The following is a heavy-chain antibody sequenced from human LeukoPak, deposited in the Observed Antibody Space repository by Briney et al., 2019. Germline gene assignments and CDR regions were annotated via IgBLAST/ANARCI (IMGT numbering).Heavy chain of an antibody. CDR2: IYYSGST. CDR3: ARASDDYGDHDY. D-gene: IGHD4-17*01. J-gene: IGHJ4*02. Sequence: KPSETLSLTCTVSGGSISSGDYYWSWIRQPPGKGLEWIGYIYYSGSTYYNPSLKSRVTISVDTSKNQFSLKLSSVTAADTAVYYCARASDDYGDHDYWGQGTLVTVSS. V-gene: IGHV4-30-4*08. CDR1: GGSISSGDYY.